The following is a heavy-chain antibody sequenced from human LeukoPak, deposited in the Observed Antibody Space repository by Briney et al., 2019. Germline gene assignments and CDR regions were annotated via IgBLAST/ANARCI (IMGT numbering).Heavy chain of an antibody. CDR3: ARGATGDGWFDP. CDR1: GGSISSGGYY. V-gene: IGHV4-31*03. J-gene: IGHJ5*02. CDR2: IYYSGST. D-gene: IGHD7-27*01. Sequence: SETLSLTCTVSGGSISSGGYYWSWIRQHPGKGLEWIGYIYYSGSTYYNPSLKSRVTISVDTSKNQFSLKLSSVTAADTAVYYCARGATGDGWFDPWGQGTLVTVSS.